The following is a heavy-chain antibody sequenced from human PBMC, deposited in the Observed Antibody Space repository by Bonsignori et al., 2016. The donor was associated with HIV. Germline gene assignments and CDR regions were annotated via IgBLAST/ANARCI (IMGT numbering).Heavy chain of an antibody. D-gene: IGHD2-2*01. Sequence: SETLSLTCTVSGGSISSYYWSWIRQPAGKGLEWIGRIYTSGSTNYNPSLKSRVTMSVDTSKNQFSLKLSSVTAADTAVYYCVKGLPAEAMDVWGKGTTVTVSS. CDR3: VKGLPAEAMDV. J-gene: IGHJ6*03. CDR1: GGSISSYY. CDR2: IYTSGST. V-gene: IGHV4-4*07.